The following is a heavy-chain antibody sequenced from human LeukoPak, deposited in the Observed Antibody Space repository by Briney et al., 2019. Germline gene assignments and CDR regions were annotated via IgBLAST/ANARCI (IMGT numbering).Heavy chain of an antibody. CDR2: ISGYSGNT. V-gene: IGHV1-18*01. CDR3: ARPVVAGNFDY. J-gene: IGHJ4*02. D-gene: IGHD6-19*01. Sequence: GASVKVSCKASGYTXTSYGISWVRQAPGQGLEWMGWISGYSGNTKYAQKLQGRVTMTTDTSTTTAYMELRSLRSDDTAVYYCARPVVAGNFDYWGQGTLVTVSS. CDR1: GYTXTSYG.